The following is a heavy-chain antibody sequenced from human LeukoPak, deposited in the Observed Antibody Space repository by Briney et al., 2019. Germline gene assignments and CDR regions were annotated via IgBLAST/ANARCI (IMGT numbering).Heavy chain of an antibody. CDR2: IYYSGTT. V-gene: IGHV4-59*11. CDR3: ARGVYIAAAQYGY. Sequence: SSEALSLTCTVSGGSISSHYWSWIRQPPGKGLEWIGYIYYSGTTNYNPSLKSRVTISVDTSKNQFSLKLSSVTAADTAVYYCARGVYIAAAQYGYWGQGTLVTVSS. CDR1: GGSISSHY. J-gene: IGHJ4*02. D-gene: IGHD6-13*01.